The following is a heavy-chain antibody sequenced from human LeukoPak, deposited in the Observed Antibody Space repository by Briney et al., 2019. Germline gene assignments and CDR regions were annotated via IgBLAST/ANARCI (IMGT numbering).Heavy chain of an antibody. Sequence: GGSLRLSCAASGFTFSSYAMSWVRQAPGKGLEWVSAISGSGGSTYYADSVKGRFTISRDNSKNTLYLQMNSLKTEDTAVYYCTTDLGYDSLDYWGQGTLVTVSS. J-gene: IGHJ4*02. CDR2: ISGSGGST. V-gene: IGHV3-23*01. CDR1: GFTFSSYA. D-gene: IGHD5-12*01. CDR3: TTDLGYDSLDY.